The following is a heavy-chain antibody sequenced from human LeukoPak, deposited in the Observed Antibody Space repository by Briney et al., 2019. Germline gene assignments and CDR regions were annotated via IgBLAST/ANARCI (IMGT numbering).Heavy chain of an antibody. D-gene: IGHD2-15*01. CDR3: ARQEYCSGGSCYTWFDP. J-gene: IGHJ5*02. Sequence: GESLKISCKGSGYSFTSYWISWVRQMPGKGLEWMGIIYPADSDIRYSPSFQGQVTISADKSISTAYLQWSSLKASDTAMYYCARQEYCSGGSCYTWFDPWGQGTLVTVSS. CDR2: IYPADSDI. V-gene: IGHV5-51*01. CDR1: GYSFTSYW.